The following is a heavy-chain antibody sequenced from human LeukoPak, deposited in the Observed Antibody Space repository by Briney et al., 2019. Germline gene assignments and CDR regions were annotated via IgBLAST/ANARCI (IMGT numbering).Heavy chain of an antibody. CDR3: AKTLPTFYGSGSYYKNPIDY. D-gene: IGHD3-10*01. CDR2: ISGSGDST. V-gene: IGHV3-23*01. Sequence: GGSLRLSCAASGFTFSSYGMSWVRQAPGKGLEWVSAISGSGDSTFYADSVKGRFTISRDNSKNTLYMLMKSLRAEDTAVYYCAKTLPTFYGSGSYYKNPIDYWGQGTLVTVSS. CDR1: GFTFSSYG. J-gene: IGHJ4*02.